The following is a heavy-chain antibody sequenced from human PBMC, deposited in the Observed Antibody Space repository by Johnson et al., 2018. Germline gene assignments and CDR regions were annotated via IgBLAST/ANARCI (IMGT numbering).Heavy chain of an antibody. J-gene: IGHJ3*02. CDR1: GLNFNRRG. CDR2: IWNDERIK. CDR3: ASEDVAITDVGTFDI. D-gene: IGHD5-12*01. Sequence: VQLVESGGGVVQPGTSLRLSCVVSGLNFNRRGMHWVRQAPGKGLEWVAAIWNDERIKNYSDSVKVRFTISRDNSKNTAFLQMNILRAYDTALYYCASEDVAITDVGTFDIWGQGTMVTVS. V-gene: IGHV3-33*01.